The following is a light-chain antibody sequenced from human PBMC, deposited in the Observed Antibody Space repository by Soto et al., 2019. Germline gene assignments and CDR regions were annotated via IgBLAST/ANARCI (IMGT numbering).Light chain of an antibody. Sequence: DIQMTQSPSTLSGSVGDRVTITCRASQTISSWLAWYQQKPGKAPKLLIYKASTLKSGGPSRFSGSGSGTEFTLTISSLQPDDFATYYCQHYNSYSEAFGQGIKVELK. V-gene: IGKV1-5*03. CDR1: QTISSW. CDR3: QHYNSYSEA. J-gene: IGKJ1*01. CDR2: KAS.